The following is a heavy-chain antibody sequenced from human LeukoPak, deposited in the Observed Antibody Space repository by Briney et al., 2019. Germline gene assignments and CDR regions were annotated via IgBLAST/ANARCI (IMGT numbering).Heavy chain of an antibody. Sequence: SETLSLTCTVSGGSISSYYWSWVRQPAGKGLEWIGRIYTSGSTNYNPSLKSRVTMSVDTSKNQFSLKLSSVTAADTAVYYCARSPDSSGRYGVDYWGQGTLVTVSS. D-gene: IGHD6-19*01. V-gene: IGHV4-4*07. J-gene: IGHJ4*02. CDR2: IYTSGST. CDR1: GGSISSYY. CDR3: ARSPDSSGRYGVDY.